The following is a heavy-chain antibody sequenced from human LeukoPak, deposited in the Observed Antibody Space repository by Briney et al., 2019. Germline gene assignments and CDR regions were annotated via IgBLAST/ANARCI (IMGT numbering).Heavy chain of an antibody. D-gene: IGHD6-19*01. CDR2: INSDGSST. CDR1: GFTFSSYW. Sequence: GGSLRLSCGASGFTFSSYWMHWVRQAPGKGLVWVSRINSDGSSTSYADSVKGRFTISRDNAKNTLYLQMNSLRAEDTAVYYCAKDRYTSGHDAFDIWGQGTMVTVSS. CDR3: AKDRYTSGHDAFDI. J-gene: IGHJ3*02. V-gene: IGHV3-74*01.